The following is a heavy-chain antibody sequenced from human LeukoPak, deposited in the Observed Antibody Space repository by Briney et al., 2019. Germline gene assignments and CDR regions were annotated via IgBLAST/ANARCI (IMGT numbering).Heavy chain of an antibody. D-gene: IGHD5-12*01. Sequence: PSETLSLTCSVSGGFIGSYYWSWIRQPPGKRLEWIGYIYYSGSTKYNPSLESRATISIDTSKNQFSLSVSSVTAADTAVYFCARGYGGYRASYAMDVWGQGTTVIVS. V-gene: IGHV4-59*01. CDR3: ARGYGGYRASYAMDV. J-gene: IGHJ6*02. CDR2: IYYSGST. CDR1: GGFIGSYY.